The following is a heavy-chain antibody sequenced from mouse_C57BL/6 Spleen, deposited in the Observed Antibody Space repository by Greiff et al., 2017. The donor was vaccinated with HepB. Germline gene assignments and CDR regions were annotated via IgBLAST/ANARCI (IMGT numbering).Heavy chain of an antibody. D-gene: IGHD2-5*01. Sequence: QVQLQQPGAELVMPGASVKLSCKASGYTFTSYWMHWVKQRPGQGLEWIGEIDPSDSYTNYNQKFKGKSTLTVDKSSSTAYMQLSSLTSEDSAVYYCASGRSNYDAMDYLGQGTSVTVSS. CDR3: ASGRSNYDAMDY. CDR2: IDPSDSYT. CDR1: GYTFTSYW. V-gene: IGHV1-69*01. J-gene: IGHJ4*01.